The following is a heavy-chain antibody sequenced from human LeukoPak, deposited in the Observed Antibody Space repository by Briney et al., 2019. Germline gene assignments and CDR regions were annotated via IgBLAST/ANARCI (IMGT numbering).Heavy chain of an antibody. CDR1: GFTFSSYS. CDR3: ARVAYGDYLNTLDY. V-gene: IGHV3-21*01. J-gene: IGHJ4*02. Sequence: GGSLRLSCAASGFTFSSYSMNWGRQAPGKGLEWVSSISSSSSYIYYADSVKGRFTISRDNAKNSLYLQMNRLRAEDTAVYYCARVAYGDYLNTLDYWGEGTLVTVSS. CDR2: ISSSSSYI. D-gene: IGHD4-17*01.